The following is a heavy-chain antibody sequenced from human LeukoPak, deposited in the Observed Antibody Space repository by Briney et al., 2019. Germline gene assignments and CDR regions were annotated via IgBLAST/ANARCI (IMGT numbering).Heavy chain of an antibody. V-gene: IGHV4-59*01. Sequence: SETLSLTCTVSGGSISSYYWSWIRQPPGKGLEWIGYIYYSGSTNYNPSLKSRVTISVDTSKNQFSLKLSSVTAADTAVYYCARTGYSSGWYFDYWGQGTLVTVPS. CDR1: GGSISSYY. D-gene: IGHD6-19*01. J-gene: IGHJ4*02. CDR2: IYYSGST. CDR3: ARTGYSSGWYFDY.